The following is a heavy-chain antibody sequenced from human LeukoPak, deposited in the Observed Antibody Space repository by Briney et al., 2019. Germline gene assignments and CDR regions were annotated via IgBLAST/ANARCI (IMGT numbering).Heavy chain of an antibody. J-gene: IGHJ6*03. CDR3: ARGPRTTASAPYYYYYFMDV. D-gene: IGHD1-1*01. CDR1: GFTFSDYY. Sequence: GGSLRLSCAASGFTFSDYYMSWIRQAPGKGLEWVSYISSRASPIYYADSVKGRFTISRDNAKNSLYLQMNSLRAEDTAVYYCARGPRTTASAPYYYYYFMDVWGKGTTVTVTS. V-gene: IGHV3-11*01. CDR2: ISSRASPI.